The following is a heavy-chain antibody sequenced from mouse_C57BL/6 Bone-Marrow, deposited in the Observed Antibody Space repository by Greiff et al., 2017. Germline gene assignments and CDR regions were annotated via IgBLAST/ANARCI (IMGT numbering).Heavy chain of an antibody. V-gene: IGHV1-26*01. CDR2: INPNNGGT. Sequence: VQLQQSGPELVKPGASVKISCKASGYTFTDYYMNWVKQSHGKSLEWIGDINPNNGGTSYNQKFKGKATLTVDKSSSTAYMELRSLTSEDSAVYYCARGYYYGLYWGQGTTLTVSS. J-gene: IGHJ2*01. CDR1: GYTFTDYY. CDR3: ARGYYYGLY. D-gene: IGHD1-1*01.